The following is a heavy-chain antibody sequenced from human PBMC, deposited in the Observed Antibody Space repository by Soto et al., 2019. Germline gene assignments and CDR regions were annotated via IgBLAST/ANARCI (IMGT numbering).Heavy chain of an antibody. V-gene: IGHV3-64*01. D-gene: IGHD6-6*01. J-gene: IGHJ6*03. Sequence: EVQLAESGGGLAQPGGSLRLSCAASGFTLSGYAMDWVRQAPGKGLEYVSGISSNGVGTYYANSVQGRFTISRDNSKNTVYLQMGSLRPEDMAVYYCARRARPDFYYMAVGGKGTTVTVSS. CDR2: ISSNGVGT. CDR1: GFTLSGYA. CDR3: ARRARPDFYYMAV.